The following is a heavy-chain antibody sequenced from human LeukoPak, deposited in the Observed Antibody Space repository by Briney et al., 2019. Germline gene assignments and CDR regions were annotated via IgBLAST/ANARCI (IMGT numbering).Heavy chain of an antibody. CDR2: IYHSGST. CDR1: GGSISSSNW. V-gene: IGHV4-4*02. J-gene: IGHJ6*03. CDR3: ARVPRSYYYYYYMDV. Sequence: SETLSLTCAVSGGSISSSNWWSWVRQPPGKGLEWIGEIYHSGSTNYNPSLKSRVTISVDKSKNQFSLKLSSVTAADTAVYYCARVPRSYYYYYYMDVWGKGTTVTVSS.